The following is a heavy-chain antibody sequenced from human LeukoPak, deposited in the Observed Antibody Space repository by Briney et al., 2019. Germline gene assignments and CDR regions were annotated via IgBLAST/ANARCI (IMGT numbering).Heavy chain of an antibody. V-gene: IGHV4-59*01. CDR2: IYYSGST. CDR1: GGSISSYY. CDR3: ARTHCSGGSCYSFDY. J-gene: IGHJ4*02. D-gene: IGHD2-15*01. Sequence: SETLSLTCTVSGGSISSYYWSWIRQPPGRGLEWIGYIYYSGSTNYNPSLKSRVTISVDTSKNQFSLKLSSVTAADTAVYYCARTHCSGGSCYSFDYWGQGTLVTVSS.